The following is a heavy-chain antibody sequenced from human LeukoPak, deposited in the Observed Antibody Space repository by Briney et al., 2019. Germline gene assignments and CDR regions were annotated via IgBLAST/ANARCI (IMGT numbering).Heavy chain of an antibody. V-gene: IGHV4-59*08. Sequence: PSETLSLTCTVSGGFISSYYWSWIRQPPGKGLEWIGYIYYSGSTNYNPSLKSRVTISVDTSKNQFSLKLSSVTAADTAVYYCARHGSPSGSGIDYWGQGTLVTVSS. CDR1: GGFISSYY. CDR2: IYYSGST. J-gene: IGHJ4*02. CDR3: ARHGSPSGSGIDY. D-gene: IGHD3-10*01.